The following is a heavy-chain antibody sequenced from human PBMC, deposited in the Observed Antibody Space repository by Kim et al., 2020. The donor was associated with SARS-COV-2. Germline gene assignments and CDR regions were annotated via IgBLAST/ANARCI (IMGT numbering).Heavy chain of an antibody. CDR2: IHASGYT. J-gene: IGHJ6*02. CDR3: VKERCSSTSCFAWDDGKFYYYGMDA. Sequence: SETLSLTCSVSGDSITRGGYHWTWIRQQPGKGLEWIGYIHASGYTHYNPSLQSRLTISLETSKNQFTLKLSSVTAADTAVYYCVKERCSSTSCFAWDDGKFYYYGMDAWGQGTTVTVS. V-gene: IGHV4-31*03. CDR1: GDSITRGGYH. D-gene: IGHD2-2*01.